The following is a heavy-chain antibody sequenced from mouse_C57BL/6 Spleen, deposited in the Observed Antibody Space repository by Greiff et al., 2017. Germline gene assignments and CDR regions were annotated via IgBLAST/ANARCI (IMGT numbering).Heavy chain of an antibody. CDR2: INPSTGGT. V-gene: IGHV1-42*01. CDR3: ANYGSSYGWFAY. D-gene: IGHD1-1*01. CDR1: GYSFTGYY. J-gene: IGHJ3*01. Sequence: VQLKESGPELVKPGASVKISCKASGYSFTGYYMNWVKQSPEKSLEWIGEINPSTGGTTYNQKFKAKATFTVDKSSSTADMQLKSLTSEDSAVYYCANYGSSYGWFAYWGQGTLVTVSA.